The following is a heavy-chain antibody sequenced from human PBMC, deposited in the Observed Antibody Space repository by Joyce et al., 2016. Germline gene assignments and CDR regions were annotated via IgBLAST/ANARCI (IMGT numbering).Heavy chain of an antibody. J-gene: IGHJ4*02. D-gene: IGHD1-1*01. CDR2: VNPSSGSI. CDR3: VRRDWNDQVNAY. CDR1: GYTFTSYY. Sequence: QVQLVQSGAEVKKPGASVKVSCKASGYTFTSYYIHWVRQAPGQGLEWMGTVNPSSGSISYAQKFQGRVTMTRDTSTSTVYMELSSLRSEDTAVYYCVRRDWNDQVNAYWGQGTLVTVSS. V-gene: IGHV1-46*01.